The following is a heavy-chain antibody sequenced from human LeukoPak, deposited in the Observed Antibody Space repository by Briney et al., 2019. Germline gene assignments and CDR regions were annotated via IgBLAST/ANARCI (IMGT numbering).Heavy chain of an antibody. CDR3: ARELLLGKSPASIDP. D-gene: IGHD7-27*01. CDR1: GFTFSSFS. CDR2: ISSSSSYI. J-gene: IGHJ5*02. V-gene: IGHV3-21*01. Sequence: GGSLGLSFAAPGFTFSSFSMNWVRRAPGKGLEWVSSISSSSSYIYYADSVKGRFTISRDNAKNSLYLQMNSLRAEDTAVYYCARELLLGKSPASIDPWGQGTLVTVSS.